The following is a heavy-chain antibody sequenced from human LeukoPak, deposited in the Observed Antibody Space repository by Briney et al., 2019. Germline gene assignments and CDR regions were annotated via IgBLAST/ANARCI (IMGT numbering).Heavy chain of an antibody. CDR3: ARKSGGGSSWRYYFDY. V-gene: IGHV1-18*01. J-gene: IGHJ4*02. CDR2: INPYNVNT. CDR1: GYTFTTYV. D-gene: IGHD6-13*01. Sequence: ASVKVSCKASGYTFTTYVITWVRQAPGQGLEWMGWINPYNVNTNYAQRLQGRVIMTTDTSTNTAYMELRSLRSDDTAVYYCARKSGGGSSWRYYFDYWGQGTQVTVSS.